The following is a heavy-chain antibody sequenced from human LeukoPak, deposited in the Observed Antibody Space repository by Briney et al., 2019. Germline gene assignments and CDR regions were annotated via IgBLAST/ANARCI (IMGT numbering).Heavy chain of an antibody. CDR3: AREGSVYSGDDYLDY. D-gene: IGHD5-12*01. V-gene: IGHV1-46*01. CDR2: INPSGGST. CDR1: GGTFSSYA. J-gene: IGHJ4*02. Sequence: ASVKVSCKASGGTFSSYAISWVRQAPGQGLEWMGIINPSGGSTRYAQKFQGRVTMTRDTSTSTVYMELSSLRSEDTAVYYCAREGSVYSGDDYLDYWGQGTLVTVSS.